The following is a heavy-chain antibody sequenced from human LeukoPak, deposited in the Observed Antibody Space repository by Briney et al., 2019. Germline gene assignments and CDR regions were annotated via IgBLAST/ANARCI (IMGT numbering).Heavy chain of an antibody. CDR1: GGSISGNY. V-gene: IGHV4-4*09. D-gene: IGHD1-26*01. CDR2: IHSSGYT. CDR3: TKRQGPTSGSYDYFDP. Sequence: SETLSLTCTVSGGSISGNYWSWIRQPPGQGLERIAYIHSSGYTNYNPSLKSRVIISVDTSNNQFSLKVTSVTAADTAMYYCTKRQGPTSGSYDYFDPWGQGALVTVSS. J-gene: IGHJ5*02.